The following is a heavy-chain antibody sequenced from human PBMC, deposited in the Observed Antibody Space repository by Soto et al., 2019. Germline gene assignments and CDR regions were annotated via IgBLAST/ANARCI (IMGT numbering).Heavy chain of an antibody. CDR2: VTPYKADT. J-gene: IGHJ3*02. Sequence: ASVKVSCKASGYTLTNYGVTWVRQAPGQGLEWLGRVTPYKADTNSAQNLQGKVTMATDTSTNTAYLELRSLRSDDTAVYFCATDGPSNSGNLYAFDIWGQGTMVTVSS. CDR1: GYTLTNYG. CDR3: ATDGPSNSGNLYAFDI. V-gene: IGHV1-18*04. D-gene: IGHD5-12*01.